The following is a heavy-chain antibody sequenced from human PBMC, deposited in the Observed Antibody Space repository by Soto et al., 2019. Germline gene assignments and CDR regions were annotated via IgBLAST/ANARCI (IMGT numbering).Heavy chain of an antibody. V-gene: IGHV3-48*03. J-gene: IGHJ4*02. Sequence: GGSLRLSCVASEFTFSSYEMNWVRQAPGKGLEWVSYISSSGTTIYYTDSVKGRFTISRDNAKKSLYLQMNSLRAEDTAVYYCVRFGGAATGPGDYWGQGTLVTVSS. CDR2: ISSSGTTI. CDR3: VRFGGAATGPGDY. D-gene: IGHD6-13*01. CDR1: EFTFSSYE.